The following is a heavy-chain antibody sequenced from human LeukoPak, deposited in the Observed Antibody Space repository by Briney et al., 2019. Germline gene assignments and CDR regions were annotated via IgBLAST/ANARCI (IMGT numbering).Heavy chain of an antibody. J-gene: IGHJ3*02. CDR3: ARDLFRSDIVATPDAFDI. V-gene: IGHV1-2*04. CDR2: INPNSGGA. D-gene: IGHD5-12*01. CDR1: GYTFTGYY. Sequence: GASVKVSCTASGYTFTGYYMHWVRQAPGQGLEWMGWINPNSGGANYAQKFQGWVTMTRDTSISTTYMELSRLRSDDTAVYYCARDLFRSDIVATPDAFDIWGQGTMATVSS.